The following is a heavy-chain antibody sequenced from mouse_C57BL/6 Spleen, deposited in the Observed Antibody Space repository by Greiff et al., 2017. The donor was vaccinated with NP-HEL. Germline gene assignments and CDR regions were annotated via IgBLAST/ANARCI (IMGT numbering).Heavy chain of an antibody. D-gene: IGHD1-1*01. Sequence: DVHLVESGGGLVKPGGSLKLSCAASGFTFSSYAMSWVRQTPEKRLEWVATISDGGSYTYYPDNVKGRFTISRDNAKNNLYLQMSHLKSEDTAMYYFAREGDYYGSSYDAWFAYWGQGTLVTVSA. CDR1: GFTFSSYA. V-gene: IGHV5-4*01. J-gene: IGHJ3*01. CDR3: AREGDYYGSSYDAWFAY. CDR2: ISDGGSYT.